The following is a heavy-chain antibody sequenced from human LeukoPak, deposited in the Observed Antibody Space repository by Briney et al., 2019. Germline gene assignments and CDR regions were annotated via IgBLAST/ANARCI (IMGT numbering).Heavy chain of an antibody. CDR1: GFTFTIYA. CDR3: AKGGYSYGP. CDR2: ISSSGGST. J-gene: IGHJ4*02. Sequence: GGSLRLSCAASGFTFTIYAMTWVRQAPGKGLEWVSTISSSGGSTYYADSVKGRFTISRDNSKSTLYLQMSSLRAEDTALYYCAKGGYSYGPWGQGTLATVSS. V-gene: IGHV3-23*01. D-gene: IGHD5-18*01.